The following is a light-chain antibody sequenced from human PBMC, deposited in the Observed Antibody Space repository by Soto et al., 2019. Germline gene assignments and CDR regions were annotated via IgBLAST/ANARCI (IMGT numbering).Light chain of an antibody. Sequence: EIGLTQSPGTLSLSPGERAVLSCRASQTVSTSYLAWYQQKPGQAPRLLIYGASTRATGIPDRFSGSGSGTDFKLTISRLEPEDSAVYYCQRYGPSLTFGGGTKVEIK. V-gene: IGKV3-20*01. CDR2: GAS. J-gene: IGKJ4*01. CDR3: QRYGPSLT. CDR1: QTVSTSY.